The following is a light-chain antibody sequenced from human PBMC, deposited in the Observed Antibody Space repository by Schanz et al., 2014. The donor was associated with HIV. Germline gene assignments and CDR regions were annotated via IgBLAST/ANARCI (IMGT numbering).Light chain of an antibody. Sequence: EIVMTQSPATLSVSPGERATLSCRASRSVNSNLAWYQQKPGQAPRLLIYRASTRATGIPARFSGSGSGTEFTLTISSLLSEDFAIYYCQQFNNWPPEGTFGQGTKVELK. CDR2: RAS. CDR1: RSVNSN. CDR3: QQFNNWPPEGT. J-gene: IGKJ1*01. V-gene: IGKV3-15*01.